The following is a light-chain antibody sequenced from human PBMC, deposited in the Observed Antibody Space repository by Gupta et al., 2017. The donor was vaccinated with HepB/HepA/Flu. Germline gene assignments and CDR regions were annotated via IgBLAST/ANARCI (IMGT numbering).Light chain of an antibody. V-gene: IGKV1-8*01. Sequence: AIRMTQSPSSFSASTGDRVTITCRASQGISSYLAWYQQNPGKAPKLLIYAASTLQSGVPSRFSGSGSGTDFTLTISCLQSEDFATYYCQQYDSYPRTFGQWTKVEIK. CDR2: AAS. CDR3: QQYDSYPRT. CDR1: QGISSY. J-gene: IGKJ1*01.